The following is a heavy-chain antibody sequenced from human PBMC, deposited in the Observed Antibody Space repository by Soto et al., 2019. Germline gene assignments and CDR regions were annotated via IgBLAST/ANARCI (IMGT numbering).Heavy chain of an antibody. V-gene: IGHV1-69*02. Sequence: QVQLVQSGAEVKKPGSSVKVSCKASGGTFSSYTISWVRQAPGQGLEWMGRIIPILGIANYAQKFQGRVTINANKSTSTAYMELSSLRSEDTAVYYCARSEDIVVVPAANNWFDPWGQGTLVTVSS. J-gene: IGHJ5*02. D-gene: IGHD2-2*01. CDR1: GGTFSSYT. CDR3: ARSEDIVVVPAANNWFDP. CDR2: IIPILGIA.